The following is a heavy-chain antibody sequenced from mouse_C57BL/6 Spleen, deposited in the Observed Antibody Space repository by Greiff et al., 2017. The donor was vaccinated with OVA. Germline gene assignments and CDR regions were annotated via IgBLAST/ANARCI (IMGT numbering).Heavy chain of an antibody. J-gene: IGHJ2*01. D-gene: IGHD2-4*01. Sequence: QVQLQQPGAELVKPGASVKLSCKASGYTFTSYWMHWVKQRPGQGLEWIGMIHPNSGSTNYNEKFKSKATLTVDKSSSTAYMQLSSLTSEDSAVYYCARYDYDPLFDYWGQGTTLTVSS. CDR1: GYTFTSYW. V-gene: IGHV1-64*01. CDR2: IHPNSGST. CDR3: ARYDYDPLFDY.